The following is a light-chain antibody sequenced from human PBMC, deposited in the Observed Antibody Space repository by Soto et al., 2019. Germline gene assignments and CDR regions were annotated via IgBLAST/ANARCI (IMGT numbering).Light chain of an antibody. CDR1: RDIADS. CDR2: DAS. CDR3: QQYDDPFT. J-gene: IGKJ4*01. V-gene: IGKV1-33*01. Sequence: DTQMTQSPSSLSASVGDTVTITCQASRDIADSLNWYQQRAGQAPKLLIYDASNLQSGVPARFSGSGTGTSFILTISSLQPEGFATYYCQQYDDPFTFGGGTKVEIK.